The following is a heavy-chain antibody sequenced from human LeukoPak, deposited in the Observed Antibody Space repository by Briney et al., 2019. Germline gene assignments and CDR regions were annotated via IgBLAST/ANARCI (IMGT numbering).Heavy chain of an antibody. D-gene: IGHD6-13*01. Sequence: GGSLRLSCAASGFSFSNYWMHWVRQVPGKGLVWVSRINSDGSTTSYADSVKGRFTISRDNAKNTLYLQMNSLRAEDTAVYYCARVSSTWSNFDNWGQGTLVTVSS. CDR2: INSDGSTT. J-gene: IGHJ4*02. CDR3: ARVSSTWSNFDN. CDR1: GFSFSNYW. V-gene: IGHV3-74*01.